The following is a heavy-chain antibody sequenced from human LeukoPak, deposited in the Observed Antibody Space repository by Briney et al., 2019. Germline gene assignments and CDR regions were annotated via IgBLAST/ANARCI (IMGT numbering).Heavy chain of an antibody. CDR3: ATGLLWFGELASRYYYYMDV. CDR1: GYTFTNYG. V-gene: IGHV1-69*06. J-gene: IGHJ6*03. D-gene: IGHD3-10*01. Sequence: ASVKVSCKASGYTFTNYGISWVRQAPGQGLEWMGGIIPIFGTANYAQKFQGRVTMTEDTSTDTAYMELSSLRSEDTAVYYCATGLLWFGELASRYYYYMDVWGKGTTVTVSS. CDR2: IIPIFGTA.